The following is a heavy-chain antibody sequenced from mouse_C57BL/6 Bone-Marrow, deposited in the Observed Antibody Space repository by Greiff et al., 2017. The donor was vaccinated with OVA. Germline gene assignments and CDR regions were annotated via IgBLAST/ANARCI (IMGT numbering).Heavy chain of an antibody. Sequence: QVQLQQSGAELARPGASVKLSCKSSGYTFTSYGISWVKQRTGPGLEWIGEIYTRSGNTYYNEKFKGKATLTADKSSSTAYMELRSLTAEDSAVYFCTPANWDVDYWGQGTTLTVSS. CDR3: TPANWDVDY. J-gene: IGHJ2*01. CDR2: IYTRSGNT. V-gene: IGHV1-81*01. CDR1: GYTFTSYG. D-gene: IGHD4-1*01.